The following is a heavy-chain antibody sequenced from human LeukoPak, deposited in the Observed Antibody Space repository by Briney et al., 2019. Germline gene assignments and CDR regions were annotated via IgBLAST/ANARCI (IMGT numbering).Heavy chain of an antibody. Sequence: TSVKVSCKASGFTFTSSAVQWVRQARGQRLEWIGWIVVGSGNTNYAQKFQERVTITRDMSTSTAYMELSSLRSEDTAVYYCAAGGLDGPYDYWGQGALVTVSS. CDR1: GFTFTSSA. V-gene: IGHV1-58*01. CDR2: IVVGSGNT. J-gene: IGHJ4*02. CDR3: AAGGLDGPYDY.